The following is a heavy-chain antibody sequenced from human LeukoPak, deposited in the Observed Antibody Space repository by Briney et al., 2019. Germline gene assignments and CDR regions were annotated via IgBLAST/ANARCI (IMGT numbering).Heavy chain of an antibody. CDR3: ARDKGTAQQLGEWIHYYYYMDV. Sequence: GGSLRLSCAASGFTFSSYSMNWVRQAPGKGLEWVSSISSSSSYIYYADSVKGRFTISRDNAKNSLYLQMNSLRAEDTAVYYCARDKGTAQQLGEWIHYYYYMDVWGKGNTVTVSS. V-gene: IGHV3-21*01. CDR1: GFTFSSYS. CDR2: ISSSSSYI. D-gene: IGHD6-13*01. J-gene: IGHJ6*03.